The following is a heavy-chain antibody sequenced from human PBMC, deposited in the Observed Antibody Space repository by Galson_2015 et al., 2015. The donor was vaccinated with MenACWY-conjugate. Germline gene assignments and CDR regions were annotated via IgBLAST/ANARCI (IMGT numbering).Heavy chain of an antibody. D-gene: IGHD1-26*01. Sequence: SLRLSCAASGFTFSSYDMHWVRQPPGKGLDWVAVISYDGSNKYYADSVKGRFTISRDKNTLYLEMISLRGEDTAVYYCARVYSGSPDYGMDVWGQGTTVTVSS. CDR1: GFTFSSYD. CDR2: ISYDGSNK. V-gene: IGHV3-30*04. J-gene: IGHJ6*02. CDR3: ARVYSGSPDYGMDV.